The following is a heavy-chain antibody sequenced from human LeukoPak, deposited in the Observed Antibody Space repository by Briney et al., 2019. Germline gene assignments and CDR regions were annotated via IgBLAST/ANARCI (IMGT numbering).Heavy chain of an antibody. D-gene: IGHD3-22*01. CDR3: AKGYDSSGYYLDQ. CDR2: MRSDGSTK. V-gene: IGHV3-30*02. J-gene: IGHJ4*02. Sequence: GGSLRLSCAASGFSFSSYGMHWVRQAPGKGLEWVAYMRSDGSTKYYADSVKGRFTISRDSSKNTLYLQMNSLRPEDTAVYYCAKGYDSSGYYLDQWGQGTLVTVSP. CDR1: GFSFSSYG.